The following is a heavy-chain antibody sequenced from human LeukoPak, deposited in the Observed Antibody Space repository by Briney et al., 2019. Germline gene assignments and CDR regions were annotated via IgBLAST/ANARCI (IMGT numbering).Heavy chain of an antibody. D-gene: IGHD6-13*01. CDR2: IYYSGST. J-gene: IGHJ3*02. CDR1: GGSISSYY. CDR3: ARYQTPIAAAGSRYAFDI. Sequence: SETLSLTCTVSGGSISSYYWSWIRQPPGKGLEWIGYIYYSGSTNYNPSLKSRVTISVDTSKNQFSLKLSSVTAADTAVYYCARYQTPIAAAGSRYAFDIWGQGTMATVSS. V-gene: IGHV4-59*01.